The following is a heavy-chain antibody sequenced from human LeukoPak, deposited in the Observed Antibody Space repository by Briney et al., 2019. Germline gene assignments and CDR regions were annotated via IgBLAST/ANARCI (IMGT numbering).Heavy chain of an antibody. CDR2: IYYSGRT. Sequence: PSETLSLTCTVSGGSISTYYWNWIRQPPGKGLEWIGYIYYSGRTNYNPSLKSRVSISIDTSKNQFSLKLSSVTAADTVVYYCARVGDTMVRGFDYWGQGTLVTVSS. V-gene: IGHV4-59*01. J-gene: IGHJ4*02. CDR1: GGSISTYY. CDR3: ARVGDTMVRGFDY. D-gene: IGHD3-10*01.